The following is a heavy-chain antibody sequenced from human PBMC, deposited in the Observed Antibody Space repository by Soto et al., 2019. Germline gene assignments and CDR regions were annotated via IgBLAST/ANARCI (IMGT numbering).Heavy chain of an antibody. CDR2: IYYSGST. CDR3: AGAAGTYYYYGMDV. J-gene: IGHJ6*02. V-gene: IGHV4-39*01. Sequence: PSETLSLTCTVSGGSISSSSYYWGWIRQPPGKGLEWIGSIYYSGSTYYNPSLKSRVTISVDTSKNQFSLKLSSVTAADTAVYYCAGAAGTYYYYGMDVWGQGTTVTVSS. CDR1: GGSISSSSYY. D-gene: IGHD6-13*01.